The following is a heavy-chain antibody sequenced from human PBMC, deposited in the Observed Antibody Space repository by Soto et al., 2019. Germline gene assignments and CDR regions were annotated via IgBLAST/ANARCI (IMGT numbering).Heavy chain of an antibody. CDR3: ARYYGDYKKYFDY. V-gene: IGHV4-39*01. J-gene: IGHJ4*02. CDR1: GGSISTRHNF. D-gene: IGHD4-17*01. CDR2: IFYNGDT. Sequence: QLQLQESGPGLVKPSETLSLTCTVSGGSISTRHNFWGWIRQPPGKGLELIGSIFYNGDTYNNPSLNSRITLSVDTSKNQFSLKLSSVTAADTAVYYCARYYGDYKKYFDYWGQGALVTVSS.